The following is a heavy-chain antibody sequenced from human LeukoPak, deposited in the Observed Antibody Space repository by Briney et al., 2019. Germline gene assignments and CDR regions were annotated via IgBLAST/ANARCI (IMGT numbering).Heavy chain of an antibody. D-gene: IGHD6-13*01. CDR1: GDSISNYY. CDR2: IYTSGST. J-gene: IGHJ4*02. V-gene: IGHV4-4*07. CDR3: AREEAAGTFYFHY. Sequence: SESLSLTCIVSGDSISNYYWSWIRQPAGKGLEWIGRIYTSGSTNYNPSLKSRVTMSVDTSKNQFSLKLTPVTAADTAVYYCAREEAAGTFYFHYWAQGTLVTVSS.